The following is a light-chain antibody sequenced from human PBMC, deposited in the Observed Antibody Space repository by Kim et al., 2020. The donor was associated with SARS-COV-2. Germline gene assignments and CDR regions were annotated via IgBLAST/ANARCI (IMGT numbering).Light chain of an antibody. CDR2: DVS. J-gene: IGLJ2*01. Sequence: GQSFTISCTGTSNDVGAYNYVSWYQQHPGRAPKLMIYDVSMRPSGVSNRFSGSKSGNTASLTISGLQAEDEADYYCSSWTSSNTLIFGGGTQLTVL. CDR3: SSWTSSNTLI. CDR1: SNDVGAYNY. V-gene: IGLV2-14*04.